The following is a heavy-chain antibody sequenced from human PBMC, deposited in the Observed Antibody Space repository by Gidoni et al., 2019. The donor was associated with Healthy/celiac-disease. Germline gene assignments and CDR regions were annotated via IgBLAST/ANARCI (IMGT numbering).Heavy chain of an antibody. Sequence: QLQLQESGPGLVKPSETLSLTCTVSGGSISSSSYYWGWIRQPPGKGLGWIGNIYYSGSTYYNPSLKSRVTISVDTSKNQFSLKLTSVTAADTAIYYCARHYCSGGSCYPPQPYYYYGLDVWGQGTTVTVSS. CDR1: GGSISSSSYY. CDR2: IYYSGST. V-gene: IGHV4-39*01. D-gene: IGHD2-15*01. CDR3: ARHYCSGGSCYPPQPYYYYGLDV. J-gene: IGHJ6*02.